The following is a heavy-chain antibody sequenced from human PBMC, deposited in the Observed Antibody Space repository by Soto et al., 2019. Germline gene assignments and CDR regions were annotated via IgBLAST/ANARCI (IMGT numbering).Heavy chain of an antibody. CDR1: GFTFSTYA. Sequence: GGSLRLSCAASGFTFSTYAMSWVRQAPGKGLEWVSVISGSGSSTYYADSVEGRFTISRDNSKNTLYLQMNSLRAEDTAVYYCAKDASSGITSFDLWGRGTLVTVSS. D-gene: IGHD3-3*01. J-gene: IGHJ2*01. CDR3: AKDASSGITSFDL. V-gene: IGHV3-23*01. CDR2: ISGSGSST.